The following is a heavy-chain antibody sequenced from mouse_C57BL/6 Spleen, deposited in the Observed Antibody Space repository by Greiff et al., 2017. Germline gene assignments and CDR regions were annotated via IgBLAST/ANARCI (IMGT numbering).Heavy chain of an antibody. V-gene: IGHV1-50*01. CDR1: GYTFTSYW. D-gene: IGHD2-4*01. CDR3: ARKVYDYDDYYAMDY. J-gene: IGHJ4*01. Sequence: QVQLQQPGAELVKPGASVKLSCKASGYTFTSYWMQWVKQRPGQGLAWIGEIDPSDSYTNYNQKFKGKATLTVDTSSSTAYMQLSSLTSEDSAVYYCARKVYDYDDYYAMDYWGQGTSVTVSS. CDR2: IDPSDSYT.